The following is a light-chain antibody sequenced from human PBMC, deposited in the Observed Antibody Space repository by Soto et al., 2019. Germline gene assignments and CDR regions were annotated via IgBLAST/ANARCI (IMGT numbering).Light chain of an antibody. CDR1: SSDVGRYKY. V-gene: IGLV2-14*03. CDR3: SSYTTTTTLV. Sequence: QSALTQPASVSGSPGQSITISCTGTSSDVGRYKYVSWYQHHPGKAPKLMIYDVNYRPSGVSNRFSGSKSGITASLTISGVQAEDEADYYCSSYTTTTTLVFGGGTKVTVL. J-gene: IGLJ2*01. CDR2: DVN.